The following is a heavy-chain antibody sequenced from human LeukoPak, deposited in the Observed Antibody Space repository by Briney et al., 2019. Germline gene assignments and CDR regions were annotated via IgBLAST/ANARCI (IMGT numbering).Heavy chain of an antibody. CDR2: INHRGST. J-gene: IGHJ5*01. D-gene: IGHD3-16*01. Sequence: PSETLSLTCAVYGGSFSDYYWTWIRQPPGKGLEWIGDINHRGSTNYKPPLKSRVTLSVDTSNNQFSLKLRSVTAADTALYYWARGPPPGATAFGVVDSWGRGTLVTVSS. V-gene: IGHV4-34*01. CDR3: ARGPPPGATAFGVVDS. CDR1: GGSFSDYY.